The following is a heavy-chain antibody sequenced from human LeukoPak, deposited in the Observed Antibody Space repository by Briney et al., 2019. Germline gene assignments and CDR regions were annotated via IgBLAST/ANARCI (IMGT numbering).Heavy chain of an antibody. CDR3: ARDYYDSSGYYSLALGY. CDR2: IYTSGST. Sequence: NPSQTLSLTCTVSGGSISSGSYYWSWIRQPAGKGLEWIGRIYTSGSTNYNPSLKSRVTISVDTSKNRFSLKLSSVTAADTAVYYCARDYYDSSGYYSLALGYWGQGTLVTVSS. V-gene: IGHV4-61*02. D-gene: IGHD3-22*01. J-gene: IGHJ4*02. CDR1: GGSISSGSYY.